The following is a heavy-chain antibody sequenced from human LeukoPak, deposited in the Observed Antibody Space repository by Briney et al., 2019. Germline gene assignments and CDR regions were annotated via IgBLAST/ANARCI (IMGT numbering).Heavy chain of an antibody. V-gene: IGHV4-39*01. CDR1: GGSISSSTYY. J-gene: IGHJ4*02. D-gene: IGHD5-12*01. Sequence: PSETLSLTCTVSGGSISSSTYYWGWIRQPPGKGLEWIARIYYSGNTNYRPSLKSRVTISVDTPKNQFSLKLSSVTAADTAVYYCARQDIVATASPTDYWGQGTLVTVSS. CDR2: IYYSGNT. CDR3: ARQDIVATASPTDY.